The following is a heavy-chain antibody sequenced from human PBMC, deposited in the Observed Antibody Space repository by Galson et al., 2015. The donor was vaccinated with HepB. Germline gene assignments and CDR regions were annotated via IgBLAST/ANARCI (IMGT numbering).Heavy chain of an antibody. V-gene: IGHV3-30*04. CDR2: LSSHGDNE. J-gene: IGHJ4*02. D-gene: IGHD3-16*01. CDR3: ARTFYFDY. Sequence: SLRLSCAASGFTFSSCAMNWVRQAPGKGLEWVAVLSSHGDNEYYADSVKGRFTISRDNSENTVYLQMHSLRVEDTAVYYCARTFYFDYWGQGTLVTVSS. CDR1: GFTFSSCA.